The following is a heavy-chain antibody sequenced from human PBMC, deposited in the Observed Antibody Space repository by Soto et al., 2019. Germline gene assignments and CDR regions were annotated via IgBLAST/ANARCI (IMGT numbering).Heavy chain of an antibody. D-gene: IGHD6-6*01. CDR3: ARDWAAEYSGSSGYFDY. Sequence: ASVKVSCKASGGTFSSYAISWVRQAPGQGLEWMGGIIPIFGTANYAQKFQGRVTITADESTSTAYMELSSLRSEDTAVYYCARDWAAEYSGSSGYFDYWGQGTLVTVSS. CDR1: GGTFSSYA. CDR2: IIPIFGTA. V-gene: IGHV1-69*13. J-gene: IGHJ4*02.